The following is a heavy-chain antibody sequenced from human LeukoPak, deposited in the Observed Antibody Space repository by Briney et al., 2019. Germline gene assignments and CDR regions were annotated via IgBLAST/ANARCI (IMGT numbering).Heavy chain of an antibody. V-gene: IGHV1-69*13. CDR1: GYTFTSYA. CDR2: IIPIFGTA. CDR3: ARWAGYYFWFDP. D-gene: IGHD3-16*01. Sequence: SVKVSCKASGYTFTSYAISWVRQAPGQGLEWMGGIIPIFGTANYAQKFQGRVTITADESTSTAYMELSSLRSEDTAVYYCARWAGYYFWFDPWGQGTLVTVSS. J-gene: IGHJ5*02.